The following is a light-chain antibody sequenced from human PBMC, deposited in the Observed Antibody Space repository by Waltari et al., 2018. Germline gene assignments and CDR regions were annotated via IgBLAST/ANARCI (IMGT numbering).Light chain of an antibody. J-gene: IGLJ2*01. CDR3: SSYAAYNTVI. V-gene: IGLV2-23*02. Sequence: QSTLTQPASVSGSLGQSITISCIGTSGDVGNYNLVSWYHQHPGKAPKLMIYGVNKRPSGVSNRFSGSKSGNTASLTISGLQGEDEAIYFCSSYAAYNTVIFGGGTKVTVL. CDR2: GVN. CDR1: SGDVGNYNL.